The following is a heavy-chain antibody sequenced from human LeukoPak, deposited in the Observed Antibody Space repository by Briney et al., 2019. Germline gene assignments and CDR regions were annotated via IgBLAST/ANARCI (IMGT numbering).Heavy chain of an antibody. J-gene: IGHJ4*02. CDR1: GFTFSRYW. D-gene: IGHD3-22*01. Sequence: GGSLRLSCAASGFTFSRYWMSWVRQAPGKGLEWVANIKEDGGEIYYVDSVKGRFTISRDNTKNSLFLQMNSLRAEDTAVYYCAREDYYSNADWGQGTLVTVSS. CDR3: AREDYYSNAD. V-gene: IGHV3-7*01. CDR2: IKEDGGEI.